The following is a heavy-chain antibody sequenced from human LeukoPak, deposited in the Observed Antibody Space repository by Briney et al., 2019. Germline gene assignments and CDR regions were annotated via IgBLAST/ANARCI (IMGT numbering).Heavy chain of an antibody. Sequence: ASVKVSCKASGGTFSSYAISWVRQAPGQGLEWMGGIIPIFGTANYAQKFQGRVTITADEFSSTAYMELSSLRSEDTAVYYCARGQSYSSGWYEFDYWGQGTLVTVSS. V-gene: IGHV1-69*13. CDR2: IIPIFGTA. D-gene: IGHD6-19*01. CDR3: ARGQSYSSGWYEFDY. CDR1: GGTFSSYA. J-gene: IGHJ4*02.